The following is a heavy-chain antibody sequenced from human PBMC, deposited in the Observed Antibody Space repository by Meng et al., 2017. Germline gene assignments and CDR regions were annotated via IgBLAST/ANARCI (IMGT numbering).Heavy chain of an antibody. CDR2: ISAYNGNT. D-gene: IGHD4-17*01. J-gene: IGHJ4*02. CDR1: GYTFTSYG. V-gene: IGHV1-18*01. CDR3: ARDDYGDYFDY. Sequence: QVQLVQFGAEVKKPGASVKVSCKASGYTFTSYGISWVRQAPGQGLEWMGWISAYNGNTNYAQKLQGRVTMTRDTSISTAYMELSRLRSDDTAVYYCARDDYGDYFDYWGQGTLVTVSS.